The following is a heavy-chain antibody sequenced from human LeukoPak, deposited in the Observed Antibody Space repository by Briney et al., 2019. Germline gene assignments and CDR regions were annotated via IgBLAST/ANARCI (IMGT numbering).Heavy chain of an antibody. CDR3: ARKVGITIFGQRPLYYYYMDV. J-gene: IGHJ6*03. Sequence: SETLSLTCAVYGGSFSGYYWSWIRQPPGKGLEWIGEINHSGSTNYNPSLKSRVTISVDTSKNQSSLKLSSVTAADTAVYYCARKVGITIFGQRPLYYYYMDVWGKGTTVTVSS. CDR1: GGSFSGYY. D-gene: IGHD3-3*01. V-gene: IGHV4-34*01. CDR2: INHSGST.